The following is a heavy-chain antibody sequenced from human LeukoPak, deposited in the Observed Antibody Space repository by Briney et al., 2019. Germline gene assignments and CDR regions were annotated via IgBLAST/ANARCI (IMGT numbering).Heavy chain of an antibody. CDR1: AFTFARHW. V-gene: IGHV3-7*01. J-gene: IGHJ5*02. CDR3: ARDEPGIAVAIPFDP. D-gene: IGHD6-19*01. CDR2: IKQDGSEK. Sequence: GGSLRLSCVASAFTFARHWMSWVRQAPGKGLEWVANIKQDGSEKYYVDSVKGRFTISRDNAKNSLYLQMNSLRAEDTAVYYCARDEPGIAVAIPFDPWGQGTLVTVSS.